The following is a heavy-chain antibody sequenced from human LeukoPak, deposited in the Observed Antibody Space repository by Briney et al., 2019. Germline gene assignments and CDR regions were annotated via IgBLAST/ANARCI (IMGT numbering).Heavy chain of an antibody. J-gene: IGHJ6*03. D-gene: IGHD4-23*01. CDR1: GFTFSSYG. V-gene: IGHV3-30*02. Sequence: GGSLRLSCAASGFTFSSYGMHWVRQAPGKELEWVAFIRYDGSNKYYADSVKGRFTISRDNSKNTLYLQMNSLRAEDTAVYYCAKDGRGNSYYYYYMDVWGKGTTVTISS. CDR3: AKDGRGNSYYYYYMDV. CDR2: IRYDGSNK.